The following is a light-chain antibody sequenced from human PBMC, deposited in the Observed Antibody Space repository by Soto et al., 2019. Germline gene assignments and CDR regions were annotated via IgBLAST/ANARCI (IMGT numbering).Light chain of an antibody. CDR2: GAS. V-gene: IGKV3-20*01. J-gene: IGKJ1*01. CDR3: EQYGSSPPWT. Sequence: EIVLTQSPGTLSLSPGERATLSCRASQSVSSSYLAWYQQKPAQAPRLLIYGASSRATGIPDRFSGSGSGTDFTLTISRLEPEDFAVYYCEQYGSSPPWTFGQGNKVEIK. CDR1: QSVSSSY.